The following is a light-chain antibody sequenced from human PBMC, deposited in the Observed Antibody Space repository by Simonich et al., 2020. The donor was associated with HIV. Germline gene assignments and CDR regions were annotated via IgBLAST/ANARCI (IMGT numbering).Light chain of an antibody. CDR3: QSADSSGTVV. CDR2: KDS. Sequence: SYELTQPPSVSVSPGQTARITCSGDALPKQYAYWYQQKPGQAPVLVLYKDSERHSGIPERFSGSSSGTTVTLTISGVQAEDEADYYCQSADSSGTVVFGGGTKLTVL. J-gene: IGLJ2*01. V-gene: IGLV3-25*03. CDR1: ALPKQY.